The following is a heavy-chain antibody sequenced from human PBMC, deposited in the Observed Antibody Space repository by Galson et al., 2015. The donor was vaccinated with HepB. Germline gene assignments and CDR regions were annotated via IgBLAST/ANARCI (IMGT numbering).Heavy chain of an antibody. Sequence: SLRLSCAVSGFNVISYSMNWVRQAPGKGLEWVSSLSSSGTHMYYADSVKARFIISRDNAKNSVYLQMNSLRAEDTAVYYCARRYCSSTSCHTGNVSPFEYWGQGTLVTVSS. CDR1: GFNVISYS. V-gene: IGHV3-21*01. CDR3: ARRYCSSTSCHTGNVSPFEY. CDR2: LSSSGTHM. J-gene: IGHJ4*02. D-gene: IGHD2-2*02.